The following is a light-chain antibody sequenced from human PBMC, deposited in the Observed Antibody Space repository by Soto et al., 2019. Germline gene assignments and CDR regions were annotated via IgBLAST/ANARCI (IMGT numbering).Light chain of an antibody. Sequence: DVVMTQSPLSLPVTLGQPASISCRSSYSLIHSDGDTYLNWFQQRPGQSPRRLIYEVSNRDSGVPDRFSGSGSGTDFTLKISRVEAEDVGIYYCRQGTHWPWTFGQGTEVEIK. V-gene: IGKV2-30*02. J-gene: IGKJ1*01. CDR2: EVS. CDR1: YSLIHSDGDTY. CDR3: RQGTHWPWT.